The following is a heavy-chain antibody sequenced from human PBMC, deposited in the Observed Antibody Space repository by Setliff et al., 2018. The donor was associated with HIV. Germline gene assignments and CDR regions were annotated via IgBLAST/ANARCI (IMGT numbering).Heavy chain of an antibody. J-gene: IGHJ6*03. Sequence: HPGGSLRLSCAASGFTFSSYAMSWVRQAPGKGLEWVSAISGSGGSTYYADSVKGRFTISRDNSKNTLYLQMNSLGAEDTAVYYCAKDLGGSSWYLDYYYYMDVWGKGTTVTVS. D-gene: IGHD6-13*01. CDR3: AKDLGGSSWYLDYYYYMDV. CDR2: ISGSGGST. CDR1: GFTFSSYA. V-gene: IGHV3-23*01.